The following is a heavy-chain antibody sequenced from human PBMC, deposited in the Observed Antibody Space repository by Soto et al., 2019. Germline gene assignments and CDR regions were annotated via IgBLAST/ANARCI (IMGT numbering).Heavy chain of an antibody. CDR2: IWYDGSNK. Sequence: GGSLRLSCAASGFTFSSYGMHWVRQAPGKGLEWVAVIWYDGSNKYYADSVKGRFTISRDNSKNTLYLQMNSLRAEDTAVYYCARGVLGGWYKNDAFDIWGQGTMVTVSS. J-gene: IGHJ3*02. CDR1: GFTFSSYG. D-gene: IGHD6-19*01. V-gene: IGHV3-33*01. CDR3: ARGVLGGWYKNDAFDI.